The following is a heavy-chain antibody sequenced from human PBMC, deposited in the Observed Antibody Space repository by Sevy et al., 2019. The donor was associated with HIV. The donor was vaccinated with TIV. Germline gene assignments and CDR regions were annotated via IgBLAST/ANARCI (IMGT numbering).Heavy chain of an antibody. CDR3: ARGKSGYGYALNY. V-gene: IGHV3-66*01. J-gene: IGHJ4*02. D-gene: IGHD5-18*01. CDR2: IYSDDTT. Sequence: GGSLRLSCAASGFPVSSNYMSWVRQAPGKGLEWVSVIYSDDTTYHADSVKDRFTISRDNFKNTLYLHMSSLRAEDTAVYYCARGKSGYGYALNYWGQGTLVTVSS. CDR1: GFPVSSNY.